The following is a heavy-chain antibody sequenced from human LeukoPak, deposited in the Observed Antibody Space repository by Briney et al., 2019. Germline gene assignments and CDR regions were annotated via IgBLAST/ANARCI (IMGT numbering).Heavy chain of an antibody. CDR3: ASLGNGSGKYDY. V-gene: IGHV1-2*02. CDR1: GYTFTGYY. D-gene: IGHD3-10*01. Sequence: ASVKVSCKASGYTFTGYYMHWVRQAPGQGLEWMGWINPNSGGTNYAQKFQGRVTMTRDTSTSTVYMELSSLRSEDTAVYYCASLGNGSGKYDYWGQGTLVTVSS. CDR2: INPNSGGT. J-gene: IGHJ4*02.